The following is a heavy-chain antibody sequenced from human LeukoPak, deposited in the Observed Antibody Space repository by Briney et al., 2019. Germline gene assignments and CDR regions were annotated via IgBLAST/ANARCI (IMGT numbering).Heavy chain of an antibody. CDR1: GGSISSSSYY. V-gene: IGHV4-39*01. D-gene: IGHD3-10*01. CDR3: ASRFYGSGSYYKKGGDY. Sequence: SETLSLTCTVSGGSISSSSYYWGWIRQPPGEGLEWIGSIYYSGSTYYNPSLKSRVTISVDTSKNQFSLKLSSVTAADTAVYYCASRFYGSGSYYKKGGDYWGQGTLVTVSS. J-gene: IGHJ4*02. CDR2: IYYSGST.